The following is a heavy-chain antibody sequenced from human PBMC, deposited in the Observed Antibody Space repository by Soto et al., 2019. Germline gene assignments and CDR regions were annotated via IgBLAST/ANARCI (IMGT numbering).Heavy chain of an antibody. CDR3: TEGGYCSGGSCYPSYYGMDV. CDR2: IIPIFGTA. Sequence: QVQLVQSGAEVKKPGSSVKVSCKASGGTFSSYAISWVRQAPGQGLEWMGGIIPIFGTANYAQKFQGRVTITADDSTSTAYMELSSLRSEDTAVYYCTEGGYCSGGSCYPSYYGMDVWGQGTTVTVSS. J-gene: IGHJ6*02. CDR1: GGTFSSYA. V-gene: IGHV1-69*01. D-gene: IGHD2-15*01.